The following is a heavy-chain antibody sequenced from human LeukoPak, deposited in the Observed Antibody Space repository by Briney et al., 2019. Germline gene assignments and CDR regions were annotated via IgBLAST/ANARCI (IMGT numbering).Heavy chain of an antibody. D-gene: IGHD3-10*01. CDR3: ARGLWFGEFPLRLDY. V-gene: IGHV4-34*01. CDR2: INHSEST. CDR1: GGSFSGYY. J-gene: IGHJ4*02. Sequence: PSETLSLTCAVYGGSFSGYYWSWIRQPPGKGLEWIGVINHSESTNNNPSLKSRITISVDTHKTQFSLKLRSVTASDTAVYYCARGLWFGEFPLRLDYWGQGTLVTVSS.